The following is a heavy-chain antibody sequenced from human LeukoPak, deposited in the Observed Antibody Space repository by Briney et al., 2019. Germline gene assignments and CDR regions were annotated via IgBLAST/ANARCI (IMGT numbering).Heavy chain of an antibody. CDR2: IYYSGST. J-gene: IGHJ4*02. V-gene: IGHV4-59*08. CDR3: ASLTTDFDY. Sequence: YPSETLSLTCTVSGGSISSYYWSWIRQPPGKGLEWIGYIYYSGSTNYNPSLKSRVTISVDTSKNQFSLKLSSVTAADTAVYYCASLTTDFDYWGQGTLVTVSS. D-gene: IGHD1-26*01. CDR1: GGSISSYY.